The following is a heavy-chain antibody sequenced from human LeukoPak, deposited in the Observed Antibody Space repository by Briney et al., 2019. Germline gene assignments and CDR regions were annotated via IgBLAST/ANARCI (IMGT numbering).Heavy chain of an antibody. CDR1: GGSITSSSYY. CDR3: ARHENIVVVVAATGFDN. CDR2: IYYSGST. Sequence: PSKTLSLTCTVSGGSITSSSYYWGWIRQPPGKRLEWMGSIYYSGSTYYNPSLKSRVTISVDTSKNQFSLKPSSVTAADTAVYYCARHENIVVVVAATGFDNWGQGTLVTVSS. V-gene: IGHV4-39*01. D-gene: IGHD2-15*01. J-gene: IGHJ4*02.